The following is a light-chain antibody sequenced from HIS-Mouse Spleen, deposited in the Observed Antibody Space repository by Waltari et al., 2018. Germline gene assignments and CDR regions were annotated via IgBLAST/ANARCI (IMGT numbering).Light chain of an antibody. CDR3: SSYTSSSFNVV. V-gene: IGLV2-14*03. CDR2: DVS. CDR1: SSAVGCSNY. Sequence: QSALTQPASVSGSPGQPITISCPGTSSAVGCSNYFSSYQKHHGKAPKLMIYDVSNRPSGVSNRFSGSKSGNTASLTISGLQAEDEADYYCSSYTSSSFNVVFGGGTKLTVL. J-gene: IGLJ2*01.